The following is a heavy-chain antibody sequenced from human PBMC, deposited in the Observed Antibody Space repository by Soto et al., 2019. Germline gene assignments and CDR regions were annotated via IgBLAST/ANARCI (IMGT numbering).Heavy chain of an antibody. D-gene: IGHD6-13*01. J-gene: IGHJ3*02. CDR1: GGSFSGYY. V-gene: IGHV4-34*01. CDR3: AFTPSVGIATFCVFDI. CDR2: INHSGST. Sequence: SETLSLTCAVYGGSFSGYYWSWIRQPPGKGLEWIGEINHSGSTNYNPSLKSRVTISVDTSKNQFSLKLSSVTAADTAVYYCAFTPSVGIATFCVFDIGGQGTMVT.